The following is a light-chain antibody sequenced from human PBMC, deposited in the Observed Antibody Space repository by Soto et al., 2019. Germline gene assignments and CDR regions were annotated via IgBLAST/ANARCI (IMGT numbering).Light chain of an antibody. J-gene: IGLJ1*01. V-gene: IGLV2-11*01. CDR3: CSYAGRPRYV. CDR1: SSDVGGYNY. Sequence: QSALTQPRSVSGSPGQSVTISCTGTSSDVGGYNYVSWYQQHPGKAPKVMIYDVSERPSGLPDRFSGSKSGNTASLTISGLQDEDESYYYCCSYAGRPRYVFGTGTKVTVL. CDR2: DVS.